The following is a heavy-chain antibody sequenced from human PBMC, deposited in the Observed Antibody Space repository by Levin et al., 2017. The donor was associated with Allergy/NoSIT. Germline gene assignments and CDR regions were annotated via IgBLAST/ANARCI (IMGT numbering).Heavy chain of an antibody. J-gene: IGHJ6*03. CDR1: GVSISRYY. V-gene: IGHV4-59*01. CDR3: ARVPPFSQYSGYEIFDYYMDV. D-gene: IGHD5-12*01. Sequence: SQTLSLTCTVSGVSISRYYWSWIRQPPGKGLEWIGYIYYSGNTNYNPSLKSRVTISVDTSKNQSSLKLSSVTAADTAVYYCARVPPFSQYSGYEIFDYYMDVWGKGTTVTVSS. CDR2: IYYSGNT.